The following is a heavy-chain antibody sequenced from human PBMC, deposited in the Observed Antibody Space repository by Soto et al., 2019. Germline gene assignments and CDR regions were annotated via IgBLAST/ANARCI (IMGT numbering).Heavy chain of an antibody. D-gene: IGHD3-10*01. CDR2: IIPMVAKA. CDR1: GGTFSNHA. V-gene: IGHV1-69*01. J-gene: IGHJ4*02. Sequence: QVQLVQSGAEVKKPGSSVKVSCKASGGTFSNHAFSWVRQAPGQGLEWLGGIIPMVAKADYAERFQDRLTIAADESTSTAYMELSSLRSEDTAVYYCAGDPGITMVRGEFDYWGQGTLVTVSS. CDR3: AGDPGITMVRGEFDY.